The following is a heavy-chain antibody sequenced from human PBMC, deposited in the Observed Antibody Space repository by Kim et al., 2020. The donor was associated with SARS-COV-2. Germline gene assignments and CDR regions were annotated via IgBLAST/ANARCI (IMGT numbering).Heavy chain of an antibody. CDR3: ALYLNDDYGDYFDY. D-gene: IGHD4-17*01. J-gene: IGHJ4*02. Sequence: SETLSLTCAVYGGSFSGYYWSWIRQPPGKGLEWIGEINHSGSTNYNPSLKSRVTISVDTSKNQFSLKLSSVTAADTAVYYCALYLNDDYGDYFDYWGQGTLVTVSS. CDR2: INHSGST. CDR1: GGSFSGYY. V-gene: IGHV4-34*01.